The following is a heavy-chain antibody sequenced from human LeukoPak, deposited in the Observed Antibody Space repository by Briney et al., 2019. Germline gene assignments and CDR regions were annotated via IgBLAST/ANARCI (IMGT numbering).Heavy chain of an antibody. D-gene: IGHD6-6*01. CDR3: ARGSGSSDWFDP. J-gene: IGHJ5*02. CDR1: GGSFSGYY. CDR2: INHSGST. Sequence: SETLSLTCAVYGGSFSGYYWSWIRQPPGKGLEWIGEINHSGSTNYNPSLKSRVTISVDTSKSQFSLKLSSVTAADTAVYYCARGSGSSDWFDPWGQGTLVTVSS. V-gene: IGHV4-34*01.